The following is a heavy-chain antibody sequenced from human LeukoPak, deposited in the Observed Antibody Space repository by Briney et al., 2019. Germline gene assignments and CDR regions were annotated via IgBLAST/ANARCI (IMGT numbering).Heavy chain of an antibody. D-gene: IGHD6-6*01. CDR2: VTVSGGGT. CDR3: AKRAARPAYYFDF. Sequence: HPGGSLRLSCAASGFTFSSYEMNWVRQAPGKGLEWVSTVTVSGGGTYYGDSVKGRFTISRDNSKNTLYLQMNSLRAEDTAVYYCAKRAARPAYYFDFWGQGTLVTISS. J-gene: IGHJ4*02. V-gene: IGHV3-23*01. CDR1: GFTFSSYE.